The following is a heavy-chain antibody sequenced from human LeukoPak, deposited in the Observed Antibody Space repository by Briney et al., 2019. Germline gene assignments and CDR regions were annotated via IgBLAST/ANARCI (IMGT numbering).Heavy chain of an antibody. J-gene: IGHJ4*02. D-gene: IGHD6-13*01. V-gene: IGHV1-46*01. CDR3: AREEAAAGTGSY. Sequence: ASVKVSCKASGYTFTSYYIHWVRQAPGQGLEWMGIINPSGGSTSYAQKFQGRVTMTRDTSTSTVYMELSSLRSEDTAVYYCAREEAAAGTGSYWGQGTLVTVSS. CDR1: GYTFTSYY. CDR2: INPSGGST.